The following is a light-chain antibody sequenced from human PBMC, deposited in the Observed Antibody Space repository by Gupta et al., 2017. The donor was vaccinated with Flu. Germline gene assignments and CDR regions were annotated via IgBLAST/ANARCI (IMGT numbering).Light chain of an antibody. V-gene: IGLV2-11*01. CDR2: DVS. Sequence: QSALTQPRSVSGSPGQSVTISCTVTSSDVGAYTYVSWYQQHTGKAPKLILYDVSKRPSGVPDRFSASKSGKTASLNISGLQAEDEADYHCSSYAGSNTWVFGGGTKLTVL. J-gene: IGLJ3*02. CDR1: SSDVGAYTY. CDR3: SSYAGSNTWV.